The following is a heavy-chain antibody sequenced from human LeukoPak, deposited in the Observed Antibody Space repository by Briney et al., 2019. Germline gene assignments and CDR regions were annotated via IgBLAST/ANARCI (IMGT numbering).Heavy chain of an antibody. V-gene: IGHV4-59*08. CDR1: GGSINSYN. CDR3: ARFRETSSWYEEYFDY. D-gene: IGHD6-19*01. Sequence: PSETLSLTFTVSGGSINSYNWNWVRQPPGKGLEWIGYISYNGSPDYNPSFKSRVTMSVDTSQGQFSLRLSSVTAADTAVYYCARFRETSSWYEEYFDYWGKGAPVTVSS. CDR2: ISYNGSP. J-gene: IGHJ4*01.